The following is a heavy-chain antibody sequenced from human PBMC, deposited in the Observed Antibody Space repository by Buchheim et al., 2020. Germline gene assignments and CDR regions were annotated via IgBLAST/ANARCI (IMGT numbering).Heavy chain of an antibody. Sequence: QGQLQQWGAGLLKPSETLSLTCAVYGGSFSSYYWSWIRQPPGKGLEWIGEINHSGGTNYNPSLKSRVTISLDTSKNHFSLKLSSVTAADTAVCYCARGEVYRYYYYGMDAWGQGTT. V-gene: IGHV4-34*01. CDR1: GGSFSSYY. D-gene: IGHD5/OR15-5a*01. CDR3: ARGEVYRYYYYGMDA. J-gene: IGHJ6*02. CDR2: INHSGGT.